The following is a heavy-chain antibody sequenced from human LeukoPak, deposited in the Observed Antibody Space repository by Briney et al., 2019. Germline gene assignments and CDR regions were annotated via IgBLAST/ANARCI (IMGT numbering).Heavy chain of an antibody. J-gene: IGHJ4*02. D-gene: IGHD3-3*01. CDR2: IWYHGNDV. CDR1: GFTFGSYG. CDR3: ARDFWNEPSKYFDY. V-gene: IGHV3-33*01. Sequence: GGSLRLCCSASGFTFGSYGMHWVRQAPGKGLEWVALIWYHGNDVDYADSVKGRFTISRDNSKNTLYLQMNSVRAEDTAVYFCARDFWNEPSKYFDYWGQGTLVTVSS.